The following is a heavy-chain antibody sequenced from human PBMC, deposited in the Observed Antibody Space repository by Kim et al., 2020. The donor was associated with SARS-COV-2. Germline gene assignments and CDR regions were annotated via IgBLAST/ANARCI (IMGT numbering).Heavy chain of an antibody. D-gene: IGHD2-8*01. V-gene: IGHV3-43*02. CDR1: GFTFDDTA. CDR2: ISGKGDGT. Sequence: GGSLRLSCAASGFTFDDTAMHWVRQGPGKGLEWISLISGKGDGTYYADSVKGRFTISRDNSKNSLYLHMNSLRPEDTALYFCAKDRWTYGNQIDYWGQGILVTVSS. CDR3: AKDRWTYGNQIDY. J-gene: IGHJ4*02.